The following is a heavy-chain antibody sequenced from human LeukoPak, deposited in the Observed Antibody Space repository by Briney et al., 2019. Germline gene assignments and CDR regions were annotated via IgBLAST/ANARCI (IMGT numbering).Heavy chain of an antibody. D-gene: IGHD3-16*01. CDR1: GFTFSSYA. V-gene: IGHV3-23*01. CDR3: GKEGGA. Sequence: GGSLRLSCAASGFTFSSYAMHWVRQAPGKGPEWVSAIGGRGGSTYYADSLGGRFIISRDNSKDMVYLQMNSLRVEDTATYYCGKEGGAWGQGTKVTVSS. CDR2: IGGRGGST. J-gene: IGHJ3*01.